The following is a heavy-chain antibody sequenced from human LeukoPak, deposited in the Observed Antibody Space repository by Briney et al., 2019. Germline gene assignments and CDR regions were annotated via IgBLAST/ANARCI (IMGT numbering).Heavy chain of an antibody. CDR1: GFIFNSHS. CDR2: IKEDGSDK. Sequence: GGSLRLSCAASGFIFNSHSMNWVRQAPGKGLEWVANIKEDGSDKNYVVSMKGRFTISRDNAKNSLYLQMNSLRAEDTAVYYCARDAGYGYDRFDYWGQGTLVTVSS. V-gene: IGHV3-7*01. D-gene: IGHD5-18*01. J-gene: IGHJ4*02. CDR3: ARDAGYGYDRFDY.